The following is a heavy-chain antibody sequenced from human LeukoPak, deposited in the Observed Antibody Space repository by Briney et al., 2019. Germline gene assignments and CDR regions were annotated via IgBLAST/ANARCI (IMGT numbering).Heavy chain of an antibody. CDR3: ARVRSSSWRDFDY. J-gene: IGHJ4*02. D-gene: IGHD6-13*01. Sequence: SETLSLTCTVSGGSISSGGYYWSWIRQPPGKGLEWIGYIYHSGSTYYNPSLKSRVTISVDRSKNQFSLKLSSVTAADTAVYYCARVRSSSWRDFDYWGQGTLVTVSS. CDR2: IYHSGST. CDR1: GGSISSGGYY. V-gene: IGHV4-30-2*01.